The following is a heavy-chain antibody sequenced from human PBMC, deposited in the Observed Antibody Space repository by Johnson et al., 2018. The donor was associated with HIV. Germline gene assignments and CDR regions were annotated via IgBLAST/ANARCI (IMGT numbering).Heavy chain of an antibody. CDR2: ISYDGGNE. Sequence: QVQLVESGGGVVQPGRSLRLSCAASGFTFSSFAMHWVRQAPGKGLEWVAVISYDGGNEYYADSVKGRFTISRDISKNTLYLQMNSLRYEDTAVYYCAKDQYGSGSYDKGNAVDIWGQGTLATVSS. D-gene: IGHD3-10*01. CDR1: GFTFSSFA. CDR3: AKDQYGSGSYDKGNAVDI. V-gene: IGHV3-30*04. J-gene: IGHJ3*02.